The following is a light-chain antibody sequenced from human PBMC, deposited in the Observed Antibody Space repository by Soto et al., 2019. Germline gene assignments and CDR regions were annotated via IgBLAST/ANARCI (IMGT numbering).Light chain of an antibody. CDR3: QQGHNWPLT. CDR1: QSISTE. V-gene: IGKV3-15*01. Sequence: EIVMTQSPATLSVSPGERATLSCRASQSISTELAWYQQKPGQPPRLLIYSASTRATGVPARFTGSGSGSEFTRTSSGRQSEDFAVYYCQQGHNWPLTFGQRTRQEI. J-gene: IGKJ2*01. CDR2: SAS.